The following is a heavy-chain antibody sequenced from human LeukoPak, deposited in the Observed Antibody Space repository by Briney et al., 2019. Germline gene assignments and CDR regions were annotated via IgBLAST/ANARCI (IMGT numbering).Heavy chain of an antibody. D-gene: IGHD3-22*01. V-gene: IGHV4-34*01. CDR1: GGPSRGYY. Sequence: SETLSFTSVDYGGPSRGYYWSGIRKPPGKGLEWIGAINQSGTTNYNPSLKSRVTISLDTSKNQFSLKLSSVTAADMAAYLCARGGLADAFDIWGQGTMVTVSS. J-gene: IGHJ3*02. CDR2: INQSGTT. CDR3: ARGGLADAFDI.